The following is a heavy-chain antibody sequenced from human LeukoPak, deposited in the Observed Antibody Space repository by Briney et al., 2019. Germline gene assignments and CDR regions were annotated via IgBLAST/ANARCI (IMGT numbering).Heavy chain of an antibody. CDR3: AKDSYEPEAVRQWLPRGYFQH. Sequence: QPGRSLRLSCVASGFTFSSYGMHWVRQAPGKGLEWVAVISYDGSNKYYADSVKGRFTISRDNSKNTLYLQMNSLRAGDTAVYYCAKDSYEPEAVRQWLPRGYFQHWGQGTLVTVSS. V-gene: IGHV3-30*18. J-gene: IGHJ1*01. D-gene: IGHD6-19*01. CDR2: ISYDGSNK. CDR1: GFTFSSYG.